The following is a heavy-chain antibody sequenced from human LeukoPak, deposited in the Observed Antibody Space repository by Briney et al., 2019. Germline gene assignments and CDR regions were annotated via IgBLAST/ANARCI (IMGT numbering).Heavy chain of an antibody. V-gene: IGHV3-7*01. CDR1: GFTFSSYW. J-gene: IGHJ4*02. CDR3: ATEHWGPNS. Sequence: GGSLRLSCAASGFTFSSYWMSWVRQAPGKGLEWVANIKQDGSEKYYVDSVKGRFTISRDNAKNSLFLQMSSLRGEDTALYYCATEHWGPNSWGQGTLVTVSS. D-gene: IGHD3-16*01. CDR2: IKQDGSEK.